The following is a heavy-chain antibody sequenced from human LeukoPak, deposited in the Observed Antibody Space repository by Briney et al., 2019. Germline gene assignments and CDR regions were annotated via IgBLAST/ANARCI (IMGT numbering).Heavy chain of an antibody. V-gene: IGHV3-74*01. CDR3: AKRIAAAGPYFDY. Sequence: GGSLRLSCAASGFTFSSYWMHWVRQAPGKGLVWVSRINSDGSSTSYADSVKGRFTISRDNAKNTLYLQMNSLRAEDTAVYYCAKRIAAAGPYFDYWGQGTLVTVSS. CDR2: INSDGSST. J-gene: IGHJ4*02. D-gene: IGHD6-13*01. CDR1: GFTFSSYW.